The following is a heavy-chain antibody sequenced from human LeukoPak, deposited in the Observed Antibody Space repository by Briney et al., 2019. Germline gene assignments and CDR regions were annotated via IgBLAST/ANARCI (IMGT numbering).Heavy chain of an antibody. CDR3: ARANYYGSGRAAFDI. V-gene: IGHV3-74*01. CDR1: GFTFSSYW. D-gene: IGHD3-10*01. CDR2: INSDGSST. Sequence: GGSLRLSCAASGFTFSSYWMHWVRHAPGKGLVWVSRINSDGSSTNYADSVKGRFTISRDNAKNTLYLQMNSLRAEDTAVYYCARANYYGSGRAAFDIWGQGTMVTVSS. J-gene: IGHJ3*02.